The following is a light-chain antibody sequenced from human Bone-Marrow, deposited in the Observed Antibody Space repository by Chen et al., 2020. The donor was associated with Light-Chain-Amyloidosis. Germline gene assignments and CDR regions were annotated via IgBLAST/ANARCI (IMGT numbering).Light chain of an antibody. J-gene: IGKJ2*01. CDR1: RGISKS. CDR2: GTS. CDR3: QHYYTTPRT. V-gene: IGKV1-NL1*01. Sequence: DIQMTQSPSSLSASVGDRVTITCRASRGISKSLAWYQLKPGKAPKLLIYGTSKLHNGVPSRFSGSESGMDYTLTISSLQPEDFATYFCQHYYTTPRTFGQGTKLEIK.